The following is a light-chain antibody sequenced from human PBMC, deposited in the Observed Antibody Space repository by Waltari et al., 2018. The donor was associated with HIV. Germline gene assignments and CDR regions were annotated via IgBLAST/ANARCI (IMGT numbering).Light chain of an antibody. J-gene: IGLJ1*01. Sequence: QSALTQPASVSGSPGPSITIPCTGTSSAVGSYNLVSWYQQHPRKAPKLMIYEVNKRPSGVSNRFSGSKCGSTASLTISGLQAEDEADYYCCSYAGSSTPYVFGTGTKVTVL. CDR2: EVN. V-gene: IGLV2-23*02. CDR3: CSYAGSSTPYV. CDR1: SSAVGSYNL.